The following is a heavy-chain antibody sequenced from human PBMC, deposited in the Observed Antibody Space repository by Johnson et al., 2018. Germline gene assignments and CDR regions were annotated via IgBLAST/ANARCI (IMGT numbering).Heavy chain of an antibody. V-gene: IGHV3-30*18. CDR3: AKDRQWELVYGPYYFDY. CDR1: GFIFGSYG. Sequence: QVQLVQSGGGVVQPGTSLRVSCAASGFIFGSYGMHWVRQVPGTGLEWVAVISYDGSNEDYADSVKGRFTISRDNPKNTLYLQMNSLRAEDTAVYYCAKDRQWELVYGPYYFDYWGQGTLVTVSS. CDR2: ISYDGSNE. J-gene: IGHJ4*02. D-gene: IGHD1-26*01.